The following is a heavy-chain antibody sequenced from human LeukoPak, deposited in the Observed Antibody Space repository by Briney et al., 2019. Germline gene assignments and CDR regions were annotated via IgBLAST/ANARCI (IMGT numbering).Heavy chain of an antibody. CDR3: ASPQSGDYGALYFQH. D-gene: IGHD4-17*01. CDR2: INSDGSST. CDR1: GFTFSSHW. V-gene: IGHV3-74*01. Sequence: GGSLRLPCAASGFTFSSHWMYWVRQAPGKGLVWVSRINSDGSSTSYADSVKGRFTISRDNAKNTLYLQVNSLRVEDTAVYYCASPQSGDYGALYFQHWGPGTLVTVSS. J-gene: IGHJ1*01.